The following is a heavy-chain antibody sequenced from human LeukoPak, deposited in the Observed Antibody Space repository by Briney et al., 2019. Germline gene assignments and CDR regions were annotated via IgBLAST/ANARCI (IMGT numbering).Heavy chain of an antibody. CDR1: GFTFSSYA. CDR3: AKDLYPRITMIVVVIPASFDY. CDR2: IIGSGGST. D-gene: IGHD3-22*01. V-gene: IGHV3-23*01. Sequence: GGSLRLSCAASGFTFSSYAMSWVRQAPGKGREWVAAIIGSGGSTYYADSVKGRFTISRDNSKNTLYLQMNILRAEDTAVYYCAKDLYPRITMIVVVIPASFDYWGQGTLVTVSS. J-gene: IGHJ4*02.